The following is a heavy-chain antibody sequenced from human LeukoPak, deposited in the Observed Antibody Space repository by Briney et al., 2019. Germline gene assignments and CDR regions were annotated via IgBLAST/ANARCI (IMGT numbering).Heavy chain of an antibody. CDR1: GYTFTSYD. J-gene: IGHJ4*02. V-gene: IGHV1-8*01. D-gene: IGHD2-15*01. CDR2: MNPNNGKT. CDR3: ARGGVCSGGSCYLVH. Sequence: ASVKVSCRASGYTFTSYDINWVRQAPGQGLEWMGWMNPNNGKTGYAQKFQGRITVTRNPSISTAYMELSSLRSEDTAVYYCARGGVCSGGSCYLVHWGQGTLVTVSS.